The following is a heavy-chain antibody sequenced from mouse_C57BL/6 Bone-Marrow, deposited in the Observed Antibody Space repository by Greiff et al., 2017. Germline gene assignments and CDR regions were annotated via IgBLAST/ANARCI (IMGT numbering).Heavy chain of an antibody. CDR1: GFNIKNTY. Sequence: VQLKQSVAELVRPGASVKLSCTASGFNIKNTYMHWVKQRPEQGLEWIGRIDPANGNTKYAPKFQGKATITADTSANTAYLQLSSLTSEDTAIYYCSRRYYGSTLYWYFDVWGTGTTVTVSS. V-gene: IGHV14-3*01. J-gene: IGHJ1*03. CDR3: SRRYYGSTLYWYFDV. CDR2: IDPANGNT. D-gene: IGHD1-1*01.